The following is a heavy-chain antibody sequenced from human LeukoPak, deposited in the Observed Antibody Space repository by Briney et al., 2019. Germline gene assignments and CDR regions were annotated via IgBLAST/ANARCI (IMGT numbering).Heavy chain of an antibody. D-gene: IGHD3-16*01. Sequence: SETLSLTCTVSGGSISSYYWSWIRQPPGKGLKWIGNIYYSGYTTFSPSLRSRVTISVDTSKNQFSLKLSSVTAADTAVYYCARETSQKGAHYMDVWGKGTTITISS. CDR1: GGSISSYY. V-gene: IGHV4-59*01. CDR3: ARETSQKGAHYMDV. CDR2: IYYSGYT. J-gene: IGHJ6*03.